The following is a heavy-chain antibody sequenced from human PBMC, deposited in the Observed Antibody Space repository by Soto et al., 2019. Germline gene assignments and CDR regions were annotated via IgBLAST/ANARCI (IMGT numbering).Heavy chain of an antibody. Sequence: SETLSLTCAVDGGSFSGYYWSWIRQPPEKGLEWIGEINHSGSTNYNPSLKSRVTISVDTSKNQFSLKLSSVTAVDTAVYYCARGGGSSWPWFDPWGQGTLVTVSS. CDR3: ARGGGSSWPWFDP. CDR1: GGSFSGYY. J-gene: IGHJ5*02. V-gene: IGHV4-34*01. D-gene: IGHD6-13*01. CDR2: INHSGST.